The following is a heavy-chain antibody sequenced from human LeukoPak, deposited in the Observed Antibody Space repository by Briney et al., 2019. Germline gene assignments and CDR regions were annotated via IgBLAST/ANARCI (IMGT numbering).Heavy chain of an antibody. CDR1: GYTFTSYD. CDR3: ARDRIAVAGTAFDY. J-gene: IGHJ4*02. CDR2: MNPNSGNT. D-gene: IGHD6-19*01. Sequence: GASVTVSCKASGYTFTSYDINWVRQATGQGLEWMGWMNPNSGNTGYAQKFQGRVTMTRNTSISTAYMELSSLRSEDTAVYYCARDRIAVAGTAFDYWGQGTLVTVSS. V-gene: IGHV1-8*01.